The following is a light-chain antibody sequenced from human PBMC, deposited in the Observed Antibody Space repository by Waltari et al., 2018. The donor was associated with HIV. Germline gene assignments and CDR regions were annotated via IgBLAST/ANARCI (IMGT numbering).Light chain of an antibody. V-gene: IGKV3-11*01. Sequence: EIVLTQSPATLSVSPGERATLSCSAIRSVRTFLAWYQQKLGQAPRLLIYDVSNRATGIPARFSGSGSETDFTLTINGLEPEDFATYYCQQRIDWPLTFGGGTKVDI. CDR1: RSVRTF. CDR3: QQRIDWPLT. CDR2: DVS. J-gene: IGKJ4*01.